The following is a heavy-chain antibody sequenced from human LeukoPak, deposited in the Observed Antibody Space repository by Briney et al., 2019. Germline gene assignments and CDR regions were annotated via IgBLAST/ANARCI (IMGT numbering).Heavy chain of an antibody. D-gene: IGHD5-24*01. Sequence: GESLKISCKGSGYSFTSYWIGWVRQMPGKGLEWMGIIYPGDSDTRYSPSFQGQVTISADKSISTAYLQWSSLKASDTAMYYCARQRRDGYNYVDAFDIWGQGTMVTVSS. J-gene: IGHJ3*02. CDR1: GYSFTSYW. V-gene: IGHV5-51*01. CDR3: ARQRRDGYNYVDAFDI. CDR2: IYPGDSDT.